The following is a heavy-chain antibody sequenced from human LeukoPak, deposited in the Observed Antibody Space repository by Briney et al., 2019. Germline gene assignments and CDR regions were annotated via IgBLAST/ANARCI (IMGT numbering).Heavy chain of an antibody. CDR3: ASSAAEYLYYFDY. D-gene: IGHD6-13*01. CDR2: INHSGST. Sequence: SETLSLTCAVYGGSFSGYYWSWIRQPPGKGLEWIGEINHSGSTNYNPSLKSRVTISVDTSKNQFSLKLSAVTAADTAVYYCASSAAEYLYYFDYWGQGTLVTVSS. CDR1: GGSFSGYY. J-gene: IGHJ4*02. V-gene: IGHV4-34*01.